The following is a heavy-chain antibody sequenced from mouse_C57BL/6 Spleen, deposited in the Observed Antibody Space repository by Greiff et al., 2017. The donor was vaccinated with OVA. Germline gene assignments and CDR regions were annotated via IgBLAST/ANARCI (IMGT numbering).Heavy chain of an antibody. CDR2: IRNKANGYTT. J-gene: IGHJ1*03. V-gene: IGHV7-3*01. CDR3: ARSPFITTVVAPLGYFDV. Sequence: EVKLVESGGGLVQPGGSLSLSCAASGFTFTDYYMSWVRQPPGKALEWLGFIRNKANGYTTEYSASVKGRFTISRDNSQSILYLQMNALRAEDSATYYCARSPFITTVVAPLGYFDVWGTGTTVTVSS. D-gene: IGHD1-1*01. CDR1: GFTFTDYY.